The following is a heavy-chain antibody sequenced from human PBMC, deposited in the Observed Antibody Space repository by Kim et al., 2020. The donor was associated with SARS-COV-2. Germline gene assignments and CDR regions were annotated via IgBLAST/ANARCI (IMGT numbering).Heavy chain of an antibody. CDR3: ARGQQRNY. J-gene: IGHJ4*02. V-gene: IGHV3-74*01. CDR2: GSST. Sequence: GSSTNYADSVKGRFTISRDNAKNTLYLQMNSLRAEDTAVYYCARGQQRNYWGQGTLVTVSS. D-gene: IGHD6-13*01.